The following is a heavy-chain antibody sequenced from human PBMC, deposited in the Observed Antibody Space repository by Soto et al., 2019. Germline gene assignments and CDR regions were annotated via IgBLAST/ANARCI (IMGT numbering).Heavy chain of an antibody. J-gene: IGHJ4*02. D-gene: IGHD6-19*01. V-gene: IGHV4-39*01. CDR3: ARQRQWLVRYFDY. CDR2: IYYSGST. CDR1: GGSISSSSYY. Sequence: QLQLQESGPGLVKPSETLSLTCTVSGGSISSSSYYWGWIRQPPGKGLEWIGSIYYSGSTYYNPSLKSRVTISVDTSKNKFSLKLSSVTAADTAVYYCARQRQWLVRYFDYWGQGTLVTVSS.